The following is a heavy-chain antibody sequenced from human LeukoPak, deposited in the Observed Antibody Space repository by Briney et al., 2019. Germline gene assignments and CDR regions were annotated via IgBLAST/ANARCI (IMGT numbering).Heavy chain of an antibody. D-gene: IGHD3-22*01. CDR1: GYTFTSYY. V-gene: IGHV1-46*01. CDR3: ARERKGYYI. Sequence: ASVTVSCKASGYTFTSYYMHWVRQAPGQGLEWMGIINPSGGSTSYAQKFQGRVTMTRDTSTSTVYMELSRLRSDDTAVYYCARERKGYYIWGQGTLVTVSS. J-gene: IGHJ4*02. CDR2: INPSGGST.